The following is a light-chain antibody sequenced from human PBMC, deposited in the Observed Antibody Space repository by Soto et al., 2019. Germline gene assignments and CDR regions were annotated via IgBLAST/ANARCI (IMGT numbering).Light chain of an antibody. V-gene: IGKV3-20*01. J-gene: IGKJ3*01. CDR2: GAS. CDR3: QQYGSSRFT. Sequence: EIVLTQSPGTLSLSPGERATLSCRASQSISSSYLAWYQQKPGQAPRLLVYGASSRATGTPDRFSGSGSGKDFTLTISRLEPEDFAVYYCQQYGSSRFTFGPGTKVDIK. CDR1: QSISSSY.